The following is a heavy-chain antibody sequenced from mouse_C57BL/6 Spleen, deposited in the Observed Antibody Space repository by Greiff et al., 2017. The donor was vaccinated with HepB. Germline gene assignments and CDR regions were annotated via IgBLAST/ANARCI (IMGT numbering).Heavy chain of an antibody. CDR1: GYTFTDYN. Sequence: SGPELVKPGASVKMSCKASGYTFTDYNMHWVKQSHGKSLEWIGYINPNNGGTSYNQKFKGKATLTVNKSSSTAYMELRSLTSEDSAVYYCARPLQRDWYFDVWGTGTTVTVSS. D-gene: IGHD2-10*01. V-gene: IGHV1-22*01. CDR3: ARPLQRDWYFDV. J-gene: IGHJ1*03. CDR2: INPNNGGT.